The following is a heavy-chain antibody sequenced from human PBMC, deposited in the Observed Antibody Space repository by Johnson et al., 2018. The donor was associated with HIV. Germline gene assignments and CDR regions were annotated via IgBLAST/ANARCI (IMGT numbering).Heavy chain of an antibody. D-gene: IGHD1-14*01. Sequence: QVQLVESGGGLVKPGGSLRLSCAASGFTFSDYYMSWIRQAPGKGLEWVSYISSSGSTIYYADSVKGRFIISSDNAKNSLYLQMNSLRAEDTAVYYCATRDPTYRPGAFDLWGQGTMVTVSS. J-gene: IGHJ3*01. CDR1: GFTFSDYY. CDR3: ATRDPTYRPGAFDL. V-gene: IGHV3-11*04. CDR2: ISSSGSTI.